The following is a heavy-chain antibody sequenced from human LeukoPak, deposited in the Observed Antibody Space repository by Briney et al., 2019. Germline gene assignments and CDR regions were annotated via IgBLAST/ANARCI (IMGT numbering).Heavy chain of an antibody. CDR3: ASARSSVAGHGNGY. J-gene: IGHJ4*02. Sequence: PGGSLRLSCAASGYTFSSYWMHRVRQAPGKGLVWVSRINSDGSSTSYADSVKGRFTISRDNAKNTLYLQMNSLRAEDTAVYYCASARSSVAGHGNGYWGQGTLVTVSS. V-gene: IGHV3-74*01. D-gene: IGHD6-19*01. CDR1: GYTFSSYW. CDR2: INSDGSST.